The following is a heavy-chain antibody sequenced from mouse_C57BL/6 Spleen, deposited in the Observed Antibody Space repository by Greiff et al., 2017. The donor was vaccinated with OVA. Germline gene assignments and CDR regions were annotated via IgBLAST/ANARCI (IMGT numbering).Heavy chain of an antibody. J-gene: IGHJ4*01. CDR3: ARSYGYDEGYYAMDY. D-gene: IGHD2-2*01. V-gene: IGHV5-17*01. CDR1: GFTFSDYG. CDR2: ISSGSSTI. Sequence: EVQGVESGGGLVKPGGSLKLSCAASGFTFSDYGMHWVRQAPEKGLEWVAYISSGSSTIYYADTVKGRFTISRDNAKNTLFLQMTSLRSEDTAMYYCARSYGYDEGYYAMDYWGQGTSVTVSS.